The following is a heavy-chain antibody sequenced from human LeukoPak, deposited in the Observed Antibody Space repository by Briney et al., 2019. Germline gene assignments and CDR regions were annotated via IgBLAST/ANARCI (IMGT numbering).Heavy chain of an antibody. CDR1: RYTFTSYA. D-gene: IGHD1-26*01. CDR2: ISAGNGNT. J-gene: IGHJ4*02. CDR3: ARDSGSGSNDY. Sequence: ASVKVSCKASRYTFTSYAMHWVRQAPGQRLEWMGWISAGNGNTKYSQNFQGRVTFISNTSATTAFMELSSLRSEDAAVYYCARDSGSGSNDYWGQGTLVTVSS. V-gene: IGHV1-3*01.